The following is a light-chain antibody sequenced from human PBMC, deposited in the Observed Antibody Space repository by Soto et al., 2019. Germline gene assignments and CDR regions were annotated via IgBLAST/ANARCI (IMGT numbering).Light chain of an antibody. Sequence: ESVLTQSPGTLSLSPGESTTLSCGSSQSVSSGYFAWYQQKPGQAPRLLIYAASSRATGIPDRFSGSGSGTDSTLTISRLEPEDFAVYYCQQYGTSPTFGQGTRLEI. CDR1: QSVSSGY. J-gene: IGKJ5*01. V-gene: IGKV3-20*01. CDR2: AAS. CDR3: QQYGTSPT.